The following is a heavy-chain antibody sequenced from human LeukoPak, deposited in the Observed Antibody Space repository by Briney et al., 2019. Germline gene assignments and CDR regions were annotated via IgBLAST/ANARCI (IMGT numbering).Heavy chain of an antibody. Sequence: GRTLRLSPALSLFTPSNVRMSGVRGGPGRGLGRGGGVKITIDGGTTDSATVVKGRLPVSRDDSRNTPYLQMNSLNTEDTAVYYCATYLGATWDKRAFGYWGQGSLVTVSS. CDR1: LFTPSNVR. CDR2: VKITIDGGTT. V-gene: IGHV3-15*01. J-gene: IGHJ4*02. CDR3: ATYLGATWDKRAFGY. D-gene: IGHD1-26*01.